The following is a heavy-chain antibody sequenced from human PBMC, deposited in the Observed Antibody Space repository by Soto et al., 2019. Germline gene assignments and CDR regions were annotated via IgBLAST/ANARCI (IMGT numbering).Heavy chain of an antibody. V-gene: IGHV4-31*03. CDR1: GGSISSGGYY. D-gene: IGHD6-13*01. CDR2: IYYSGST. CDR3: ARGVPEQLVRLGWFDP. Sequence: SETLSLTCTVSGGSISSGGYYWSWIRQHPGKGLEWIGYIYYSGSTYYNPSLKSRVTISVDTSKNQFSLKLSSVTAADTAVYYCARGVPEQLVRLGWFDPWGQGTLVTVSS. J-gene: IGHJ5*02.